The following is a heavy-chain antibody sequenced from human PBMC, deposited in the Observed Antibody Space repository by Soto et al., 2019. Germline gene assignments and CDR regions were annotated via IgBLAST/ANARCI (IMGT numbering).Heavy chain of an antibody. J-gene: IGHJ4*02. CDR2: IYYSGST. CDR1: GGSISSSSYY. CDR3: ARLSVGTMIVVAQGYYFDY. D-gene: IGHD3-22*01. V-gene: IGHV4-39*01. Sequence: QLQLQESGPGLVKSSETLSLTCTVSGGSISSSSYYWGWIRQPPGKGLEWIGSIYYSGSTYYNPSLKSRVTISVDTSKNQFSLKLSSVTAADTAVYYCARLSVGTMIVVAQGYYFDYWGQGTLVTVSS.